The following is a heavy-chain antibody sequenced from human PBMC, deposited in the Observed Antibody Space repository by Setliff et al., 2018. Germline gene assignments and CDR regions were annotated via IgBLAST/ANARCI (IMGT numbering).Heavy chain of an antibody. CDR2: VYHSGAA. J-gene: IGHJ4*02. CDR3: ARGGTYRYFDY. V-gene: IGHV4-59*01. CDR1: GDSISAAS. Sequence: KTSETLSLTCNVSGDSISAASIMAWIRQPPGKGLEFIGYVYHSGAAKYDPSLKSRVTMSVDTSKTQFSLKLNSMTTADTAVYYCARGGTYRYFDYWGQGTLVTVSS.